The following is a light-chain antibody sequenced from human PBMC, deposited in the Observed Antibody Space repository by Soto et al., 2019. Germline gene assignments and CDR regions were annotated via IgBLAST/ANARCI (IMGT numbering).Light chain of an antibody. CDR1: QSLLYRSKNKDY. CDR2: WAS. CDR3: QQYFNTPWT. Sequence: DIIMTQSPESLAVSLGERATINCKSSQSLLYRSKNKDYLAWYQQKPGQPPRLLIYWASTRESGVYDRFRGSGSGTDFTLTVTSMQAEDVAVYYCQQYFNTPWTFGQGTKVEIK. V-gene: IGKV4-1*01. J-gene: IGKJ1*01.